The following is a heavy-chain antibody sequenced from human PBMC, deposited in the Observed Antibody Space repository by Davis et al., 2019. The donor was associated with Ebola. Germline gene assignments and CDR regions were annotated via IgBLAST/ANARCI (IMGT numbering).Heavy chain of an antibody. J-gene: IGHJ4*02. Sequence: MPGGSLRLSCAVSGGSISSRNWWSWVRQPPGKGLEWIGEIYHSGSTSYNPSLKSRVTISVDTSKNQFSLKLSSVTAADTAVYYCARRAYSSGWYWGQGTLVTVSS. CDR3: ARRAYSSGWY. V-gene: IGHV4-4*02. D-gene: IGHD6-19*01. CDR1: GGSISSRNW. CDR2: IYHSGST.